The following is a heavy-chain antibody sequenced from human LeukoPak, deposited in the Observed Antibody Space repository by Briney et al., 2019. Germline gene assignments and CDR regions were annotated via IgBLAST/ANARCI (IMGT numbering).Heavy chain of an antibody. CDR3: ARERGIAARPVMDV. CDR1: GGTFSSYA. D-gene: IGHD6-6*01. V-gene: IGHV1-69*05. Sequence: GASVKVSCKASGGTFSSYAISWVRQAPGQGLEWMGGIIPIFGTANYAQKFQGRVTITTDESTSTAYLELSSLRSEDTAVYYCARERGIAARPVMDVWGKGTTVTVSS. J-gene: IGHJ6*04. CDR2: IIPIFGTA.